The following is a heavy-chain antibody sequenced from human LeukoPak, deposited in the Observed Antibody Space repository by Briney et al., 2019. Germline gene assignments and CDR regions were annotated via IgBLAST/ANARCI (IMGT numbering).Heavy chain of an antibody. V-gene: IGHV3-49*03. D-gene: IGHD3-22*01. CDR1: GFTFGDYA. CDR3: SRGGMIVVVITSDDAFDM. Sequence: GGSLRLSCTASGFTFGDYAMSWFRQAPGKGLEWVGCIRSKAYGGTTEYAASVKGRFTVSRDDSKSIAYLQMNSLKTEDTAVYYCSRGGMIVVVITSDDAFDMWGQGTMVTVSS. CDR2: IRSKAYGGTT. J-gene: IGHJ3*02.